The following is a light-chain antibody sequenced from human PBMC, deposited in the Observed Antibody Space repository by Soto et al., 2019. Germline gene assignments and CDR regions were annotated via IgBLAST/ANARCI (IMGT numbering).Light chain of an antibody. CDR2: NVN. J-gene: IGLJ3*02. CDR3: SSYTSSDTWL. CDR1: SSDLGDYNS. Sequence: QSALTQPASVSGSPGQSVTISCTGISSDLGDYNSVSWYQHHPDKAPKLMIYNVNYRPSGVSNRFSGYKSGNTASLTISGLQAEDEADYYCSSYTSSDTWLFGGGTKLTVL. V-gene: IGLV2-14*03.